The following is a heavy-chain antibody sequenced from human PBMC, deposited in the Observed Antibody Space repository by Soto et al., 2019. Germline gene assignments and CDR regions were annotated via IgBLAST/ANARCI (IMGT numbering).Heavy chain of an antibody. V-gene: IGHV4-39*01. Sequence: PSETLSLTCTVSGGSISSSSYYWGWIRQPPGKGLEWIGSIYYSGSTYYNPSLKSRVTISVDTSKNQFSLKLSSVTAADTAVYYCASRTLIAVAGGFDYWGQGTLVTVSS. CDR1: GGSISSSSYY. J-gene: IGHJ4*02. CDR2: IYYSGST. CDR3: ASRTLIAVAGGFDY. D-gene: IGHD6-19*01.